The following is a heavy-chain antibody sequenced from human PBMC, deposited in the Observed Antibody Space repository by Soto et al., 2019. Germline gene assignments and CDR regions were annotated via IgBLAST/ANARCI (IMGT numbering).Heavy chain of an antibody. V-gene: IGHV1-2*02. D-gene: IGHD3-22*01. CDR3: ARDPDSSGYYHFDY. J-gene: IGHJ4*02. CDR1: GYTFTGYY. Sequence: ASVKVSCKASGYTFTGYYMHWVRQAPGQGLEWMGWINPNSGGTNYAQKFQGRVTMTRDTSTSTVYMELSSLRSEDTAVYYCARDPDSSGYYHFDYWGQGTRVTVSS. CDR2: INPNSGGT.